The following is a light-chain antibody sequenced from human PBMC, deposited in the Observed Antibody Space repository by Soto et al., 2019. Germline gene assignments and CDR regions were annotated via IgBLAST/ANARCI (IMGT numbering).Light chain of an antibody. Sequence: QSVLTKPAAGSGSTGQSITSSCTGTSSDVGDYNYVSWYQQHPGKAPKLMIYEVNNRPSGVSNRFSGSKSGNTASLTISGLQAEDEADYYCSSFTSISTYVFGTGTKVTV. CDR3: SSFTSISTYV. CDR1: SSDVGDYNY. V-gene: IGLV2-14*01. J-gene: IGLJ1*01. CDR2: EVN.